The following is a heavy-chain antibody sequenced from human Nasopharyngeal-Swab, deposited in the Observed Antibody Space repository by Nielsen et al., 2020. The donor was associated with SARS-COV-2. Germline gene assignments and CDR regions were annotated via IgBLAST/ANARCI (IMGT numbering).Heavy chain of an antibody. J-gene: IGHJ4*02. D-gene: IGHD6-19*01. CDR3: ARDLSSIAVAGN. Sequence: WVGQAPGQGLEWMGWISAYNGNTNYAQKLQGGVTMTTDTSTSTAYMELRSLRSDDTAVYYCARDLSSIAVAGNWGQGTLVTVSS. V-gene: IGHV1-18*01. CDR2: ISAYNGNT.